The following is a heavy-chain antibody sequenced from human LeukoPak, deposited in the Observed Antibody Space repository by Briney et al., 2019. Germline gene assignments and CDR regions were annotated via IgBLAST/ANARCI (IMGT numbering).Heavy chain of an antibody. Sequence: GGSLRLSCAASGFTFNSYSVNWVRQAPGRGLEWVSYISSSGSTTYYADSVKGRFTVSRDNAKNSLYLQMNSLRAEDTAVYYCAKAEYSYVYYFDYWGQGTLVTVSS. CDR3: AKAEYSYVYYFDY. V-gene: IGHV3-48*04. J-gene: IGHJ4*02. D-gene: IGHD5-18*01. CDR2: ISSSGSTT. CDR1: GFTFNSYS.